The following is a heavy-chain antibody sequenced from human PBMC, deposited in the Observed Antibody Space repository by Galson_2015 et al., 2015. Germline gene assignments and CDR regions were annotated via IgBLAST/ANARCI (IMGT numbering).Heavy chain of an antibody. J-gene: IGHJ4*02. CDR2: IWYDGSNK. D-gene: IGHD3-10*01. Sequence: SLRLSCAASGFTFSSYGMHWVRQAPGKGLEWVAVIWYDGSNKYYADSVKGRFTISRDNSKNTLYLRMNSLRVDDTAMYYCARPYGSGSYSLVYWGQGTLVTVSS. CDR3: ARPYGSGSYSLVY. V-gene: IGHV3-33*01. CDR1: GFTFSSYG.